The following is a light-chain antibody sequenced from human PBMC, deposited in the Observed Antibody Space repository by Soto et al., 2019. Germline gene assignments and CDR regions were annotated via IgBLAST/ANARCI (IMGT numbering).Light chain of an antibody. Sequence: STLSASVGDRVAITCRAGQSISSWLAWYQQKPGKAPKLLIYKASSLESGVPSRFSGSGSGTEFTLTISSLQPDDFATYYCQQDNSYCPLTVGVGSKGDTK. CDR2: KAS. V-gene: IGKV1-5*03. J-gene: IGKJ4*01. CDR3: QQDNSYCPLT. CDR1: QSISSW.